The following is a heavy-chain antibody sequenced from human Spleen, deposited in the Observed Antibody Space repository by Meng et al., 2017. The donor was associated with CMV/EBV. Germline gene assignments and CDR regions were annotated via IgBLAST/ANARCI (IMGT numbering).Heavy chain of an antibody. CDR3: ARGSGWQSFDY. J-gene: IGHJ4*02. D-gene: IGHD6-19*01. CDR2: IIPVLNIV. Sequence: SCKGAGGTFRSNVVGWVRQAPGQGLEWMGGIIPVLNIVKYAQKFRGRVTLTADKSTSTAYMELSSLTSDDTGIYYCARGSGWQSFDYWGQGTLVTVSS. V-gene: IGHV1-69*10. CDR1: GGTFRSNV.